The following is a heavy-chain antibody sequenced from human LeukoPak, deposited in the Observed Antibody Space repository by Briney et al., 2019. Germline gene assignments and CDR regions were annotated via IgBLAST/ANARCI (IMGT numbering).Heavy chain of an antibody. CDR2: IYSGGST. D-gene: IGHD2-21*01. V-gene: IGHV3-53*01. CDR3: ASVNGDGAEYFQH. Sequence: GGSLRLSCAASGFTVSSNYMSWVRQAPGKGLEWASVIYSGGSTYYADSVKGRFTTPRDISKNTLYLQMNSPRAEDTAVYYCASVNGDGAEYFQHWGQGTLVTVSS. J-gene: IGHJ1*01. CDR1: GFTVSSNY.